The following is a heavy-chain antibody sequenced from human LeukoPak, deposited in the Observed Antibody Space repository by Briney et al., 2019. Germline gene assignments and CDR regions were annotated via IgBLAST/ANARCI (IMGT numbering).Heavy chain of an antibody. CDR2: ISGSGGST. D-gene: IGHD3-16*02. Sequence: GESLRLSCAASGFSFSSYAMNWVRQAPGKGLEWVSGISGSGGSTYYADSVRGRFTISRDNSKNTLYLQMNSLRAEDTAVYYCAKVSSAFGGVIAPIDYWGQGTLVTVSS. CDR1: GFSFSSYA. CDR3: AKVSSAFGGVIAPIDY. V-gene: IGHV3-23*01. J-gene: IGHJ4*02.